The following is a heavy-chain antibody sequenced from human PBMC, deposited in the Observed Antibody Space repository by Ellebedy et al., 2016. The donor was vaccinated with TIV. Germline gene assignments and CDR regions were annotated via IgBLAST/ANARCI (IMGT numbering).Heavy chain of an antibody. J-gene: IGHJ4*02. CDR1: GFTFSNAW. CDR3: TTVLISWDYYDSSGLPDY. Sequence: PGGSLRLSCAASGFTFSNAWMSWVRQAPGKGLEWVGRIKSKTDGGTADYAAPVKGRFTISRDDSKNTLYLQMKSLKSEDTAVYYCTTVLISWDYYDSSGLPDYWGQGTLVTVSS. CDR2: IKSKTDGGTA. D-gene: IGHD3-22*01. V-gene: IGHV3-15*01.